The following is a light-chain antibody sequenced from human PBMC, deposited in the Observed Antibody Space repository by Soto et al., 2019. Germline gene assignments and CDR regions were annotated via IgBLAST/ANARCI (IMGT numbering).Light chain of an antibody. CDR3: QQRSNWPIT. CDR1: QSVSSY. V-gene: IGKV3-11*01. J-gene: IGKJ5*01. Sequence: ESVLTQSPGTLSFSPGDIATLSCRASQSVSSYLAWYQQKPGQAPRLLIYDASNRATGIPARFSGSGSGTDFTLTISSLEPEDFAVYYCQQRSNWPITFGQGTLLEIK. CDR2: DAS.